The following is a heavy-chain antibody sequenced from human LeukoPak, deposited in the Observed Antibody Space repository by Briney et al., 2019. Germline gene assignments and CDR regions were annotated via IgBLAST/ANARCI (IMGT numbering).Heavy chain of an antibody. J-gene: IGHJ4*02. V-gene: IGHV3-11*01. Sequence: EGSLRLSCAASGFTFSDYYMSWIRQAPGKGLEWVSYISSSGSTIYYADSVKGRFTISRDNAKNSLYLQMNSLRAEDTAVYYCAPTAGYYDFWSGYPEPYYFDYWGQGTLVTVSS. CDR2: ISSSGSTI. CDR1: GFTFSDYY. CDR3: APTAGYYDFWSGYPEPYYFDY. D-gene: IGHD3-3*01.